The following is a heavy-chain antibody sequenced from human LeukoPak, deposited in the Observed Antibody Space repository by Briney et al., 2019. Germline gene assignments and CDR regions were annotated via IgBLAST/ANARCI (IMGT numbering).Heavy chain of an antibody. Sequence: ASVKVSCKASGYTFTGYYIHWVRQAPGQGLEWMGWINPNSGGTNYAQKFQGRATMTRDTSISTVYMELSRLRSDDTAVYYCARDVQLERLLHWGQGTLVTVSS. J-gene: IGHJ4*02. D-gene: IGHD1-1*01. CDR2: INPNSGGT. CDR1: GYTFTGYY. V-gene: IGHV1-2*02. CDR3: ARDVQLERLLH.